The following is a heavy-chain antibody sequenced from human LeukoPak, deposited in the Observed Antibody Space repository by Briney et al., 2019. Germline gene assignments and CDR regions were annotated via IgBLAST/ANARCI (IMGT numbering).Heavy chain of an antibody. CDR1: GFTFSSYA. CDR2: IWYDGSNK. Sequence: GGSLRLSCAASGFTFSSYAMYWVRQAPGKGLEWVAVIWYDGSNKYYADSVKGRFTISRDNSKNTLYLQMNSLRAEDTAVYYCARVQIYDFWSGYEYGMDVWGQGTTVTVPS. V-gene: IGHV3-33*07. CDR3: ARVQIYDFWSGYEYGMDV. J-gene: IGHJ6*02. D-gene: IGHD3-3*01.